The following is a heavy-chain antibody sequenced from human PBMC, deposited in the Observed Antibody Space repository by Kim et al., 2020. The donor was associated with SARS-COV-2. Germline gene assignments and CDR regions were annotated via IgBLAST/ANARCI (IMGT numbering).Heavy chain of an antibody. J-gene: IGHJ5*02. V-gene: IGHV4-59*13. CDR1: GGSISSYY. CDR3: ARTYYYGSGLDP. Sequence: SETLSLTCTVSGGSISSYYWSWIRQPPGKGLEWIGYIYYSGSTNYNPSLKSRVIISVDTSKNQFSLKLSSVTAADTAVYYCARTYYYGSGLDPWGQGTLVTVSS. D-gene: IGHD3-10*01. CDR2: IYYSGST.